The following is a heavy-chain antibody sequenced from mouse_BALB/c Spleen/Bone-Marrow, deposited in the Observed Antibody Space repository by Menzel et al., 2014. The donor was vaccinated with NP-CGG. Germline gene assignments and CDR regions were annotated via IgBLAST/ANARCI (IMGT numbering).Heavy chain of an antibody. CDR1: GYAFTSYN. D-gene: IGHD3-3*01. CDR3: ARSRDVGYFDY. V-gene: IGHV1S135*01. Sequence: LEESGPELVKPGASVKVSCKASGYAFTSYNMFWVKQSHGKSLEWIGYIDPYNGGTGYNQKFKGKATLTVDKSSSTAYMHLNSLTSEDSAVYYCARSRDVGYFDYWGQGTTLTVSS. J-gene: IGHJ2*01. CDR2: IDPYNGGT.